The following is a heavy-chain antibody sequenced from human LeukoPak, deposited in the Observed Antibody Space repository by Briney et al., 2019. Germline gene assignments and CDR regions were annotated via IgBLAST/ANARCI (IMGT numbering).Heavy chain of an antibody. CDR3: AREMATIRGGSDY. CDR1: GGSISSYY. Sequence: SSETLSLTCTVSGGSISSYYWSWIRQPPGKGLEWIGYIYYSGSTNYNPSLKSRVTISVDTSKNQFSLKLSSVTAADTAVYYCAREMATIRGGSDYWGQGTLVTVPS. CDR2: IYYSGST. D-gene: IGHD5-24*01. V-gene: IGHV4-59*01. J-gene: IGHJ4*02.